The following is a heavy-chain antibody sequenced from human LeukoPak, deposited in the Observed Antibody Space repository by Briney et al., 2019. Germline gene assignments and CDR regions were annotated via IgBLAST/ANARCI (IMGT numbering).Heavy chain of an antibody. D-gene: IGHD4-17*01. CDR3: ARRGRGDYVSGAFDI. CDR2: IYYSGST. V-gene: IGHV4-39*07. CDR1: GGSISSSSYY. Sequence: PSETLSLTCTVSGGSISSSSYYWGWIRQPPGKGLEWIGSIYYSGSTYYNPSLKSRVTISVDTSKNQFSLKLSSVTAADTAVYYCARRGRGDYVSGAFDIWGQGTMVTVSS. J-gene: IGHJ3*02.